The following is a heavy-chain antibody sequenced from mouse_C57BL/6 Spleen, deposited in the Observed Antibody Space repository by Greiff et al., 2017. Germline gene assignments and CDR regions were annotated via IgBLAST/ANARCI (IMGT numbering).Heavy chain of an antibody. V-gene: IGHV1-4*01. Sequence: VQLQQSGAELARPGASVKMSCKASGYTFTSYTMHWVKQRPGQGLEWIGYINPSSGYTKYNQKFKDKATLTADKSSSTAYMQLSSLTSEDSAVYYCAKDGGGSSYRDAMDYWGQGTSVTVSS. D-gene: IGHD1-1*01. CDR1: GYTFTSYT. CDR2: INPSSGYT. CDR3: AKDGGGSSYRDAMDY. J-gene: IGHJ4*01.